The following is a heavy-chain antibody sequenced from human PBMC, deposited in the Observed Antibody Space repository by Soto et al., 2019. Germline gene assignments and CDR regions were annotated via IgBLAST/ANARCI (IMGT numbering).Heavy chain of an antibody. Sequence: SETLSLTCAVYGGYFSDYYWSWIRQPPGKGLEWIGYIYYSGSTYYNPSLKSRVTISVDTSKNQFSLKLSSVTAADTAVYYCASGLYSYGYDPDYYGMDVWGQGTTVTVSS. CDR1: GGYFSDYY. CDR3: ASGLYSYGYDPDYYGMDV. CDR2: IYYSGST. D-gene: IGHD5-18*01. V-gene: IGHV4-30-4*01. J-gene: IGHJ6*02.